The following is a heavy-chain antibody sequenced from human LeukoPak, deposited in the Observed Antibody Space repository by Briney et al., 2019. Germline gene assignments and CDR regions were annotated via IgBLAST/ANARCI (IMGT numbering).Heavy chain of an antibody. CDR3: ARGYGSGTFLYFDY. CDR2: ISSSSSYI. Sequence: GGSLRLSCAASGFSFSSYSMNWVRQAPGKGLAWVSSISSSSSYIYYANSVKGRFTISRVNAKNSLYLQMNSLRAEDTAVYYCARGYGSGTFLYFDYWGQGTLVTVSS. V-gene: IGHV3-21*01. D-gene: IGHD3-10*01. CDR1: GFSFSSYS. J-gene: IGHJ4*02.